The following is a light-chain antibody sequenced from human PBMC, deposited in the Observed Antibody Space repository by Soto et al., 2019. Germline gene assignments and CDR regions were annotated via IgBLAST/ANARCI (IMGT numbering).Light chain of an antibody. CDR1: SGHSSYA. J-gene: IGLJ2*01. CDR3: QTWGTGIQV. CDR2: LNSDGSH. V-gene: IGLV4-69*01. Sequence: QPVLTQSPSASASLGASVKLTCTLSSGHSSYAIAWHQQQPETGPRYLMKLNSDGSHNKGDGIPDRFSGSSSGAERYLTISSLQSEDEADYCCQTWGTGIQVFGGGTKVTVL.